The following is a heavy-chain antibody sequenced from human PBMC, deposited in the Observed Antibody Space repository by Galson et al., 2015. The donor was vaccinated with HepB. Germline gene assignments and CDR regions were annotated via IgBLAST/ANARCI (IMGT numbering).Heavy chain of an antibody. V-gene: IGHV3-30*03. CDR3: ASQYCSSTSCYAFDI. D-gene: IGHD2-2*01. CDR2: LSHDGNFK. CDR1: GFTFSNYG. J-gene: IGHJ3*02. Sequence: SLRLSCAASGFTFSNYGMHWVRQAPGKGLEWVAVLSHDGNFKDYADSVKGRFTISRDNSKNTLYLQMNSLRAEDTAVYYCASQYCSSTSCYAFDIWGQGTMVTVSS.